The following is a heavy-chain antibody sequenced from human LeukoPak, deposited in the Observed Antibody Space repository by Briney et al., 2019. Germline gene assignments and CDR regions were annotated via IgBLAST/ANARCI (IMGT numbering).Heavy chain of an antibody. CDR2: IYYSGST. CDR1: GGSVSSGSYF. Sequence: SETLSLTCAVPGGSVSSGSYFWSWIRQPPGKGLEWIGYIYYSGSTNYNSSLKSRVTISVDTSKNQFSLKLSSVTAADTAVYYCARRGSGSHMDVWGQGTTVTVSS. D-gene: IGHD3-22*01. V-gene: IGHV4-61*01. J-gene: IGHJ6*02. CDR3: ARRGSGSHMDV.